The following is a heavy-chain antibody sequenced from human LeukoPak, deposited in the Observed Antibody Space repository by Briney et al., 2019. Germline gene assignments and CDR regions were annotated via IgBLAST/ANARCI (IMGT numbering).Heavy chain of an antibody. CDR3: ARGGITMMEGPGY. CDR1: GFTFKNYA. D-gene: IGHD3-22*01. Sequence: GGSLRLSCAASGFTFKNYAMSWVRQTPDRVLEWVASISYDGKKDSYADSVKGRFTISRDNSKNTLYLQMNSLRTEDTAVYYCARGGITMMEGPGYWGQGTLVTVSS. V-gene: IGHV3-30*04. CDR2: ISYDGKKD. J-gene: IGHJ4*02.